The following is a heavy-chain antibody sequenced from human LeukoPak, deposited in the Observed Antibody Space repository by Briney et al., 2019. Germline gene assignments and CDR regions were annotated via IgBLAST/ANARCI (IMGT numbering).Heavy chain of an antibody. CDR3: ARVDYYGSGIDY. CDR1: GGTFSSYA. CDR2: IIPIFDTA. D-gene: IGHD3-10*01. V-gene: IGHV1-69*13. Sequence: ASVKVSCKASGGTFSSYAISWVRQAPGQGLEWMGGIIPIFDTANYAQKLQGRVTITADESTSTAYMELSSLRSEDTAVYYCARVDYYGSGIDYWGQGTLVTVSS. J-gene: IGHJ4*02.